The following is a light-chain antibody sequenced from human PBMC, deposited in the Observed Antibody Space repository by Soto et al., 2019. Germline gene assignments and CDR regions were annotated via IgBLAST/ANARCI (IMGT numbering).Light chain of an antibody. CDR1: QTISSW. J-gene: IGKJ1*01. CDR3: QHYNSYSEA. Sequence: DNQRTQTPCTLSAYIEDTVTITCRASQTISSWLAWYQQKPGKAPKLLIYKASTLKSGVPSRFSGSGSGTEFTLTISSLQPDDFATYYCQHYNSYSEAFGQGTRVEIK. V-gene: IGKV1-5*03. CDR2: KAS.